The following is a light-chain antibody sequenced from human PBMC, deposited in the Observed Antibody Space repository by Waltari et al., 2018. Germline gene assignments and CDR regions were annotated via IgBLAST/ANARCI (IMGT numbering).Light chain of an antibody. V-gene: IGLV2-14*03. CDR3: LSYTTTSTWV. J-gene: IGLJ3*02. Sequence: QPALTQPASVSGSPGQSNTISRTGYSRALTPSYYSPCYQHYPGKAPKLMIFDVSNRPSVVSNRFSGSKSGNTASLTISGLQADDEAEYYCLSYTTTSTWVFGGGTKLTVL. CDR1: SRALTPSYY. CDR2: DVS.